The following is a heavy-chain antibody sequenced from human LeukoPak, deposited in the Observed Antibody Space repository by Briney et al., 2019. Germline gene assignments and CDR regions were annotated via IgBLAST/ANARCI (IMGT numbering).Heavy chain of an antibody. Sequence: GESLKISCKASGYRFINYWIGWVRQMPGKGLEWMGIIYPDDSDIRYSPSFQGQVTISADRSRSIAYVQWNSLKASDTAMYYCARPGIAAADPDYWGQGTLVTVSS. V-gene: IGHV5-51*01. J-gene: IGHJ4*02. D-gene: IGHD6-13*01. CDR3: ARPGIAAADPDY. CDR1: GYRFINYW. CDR2: IYPDDSDI.